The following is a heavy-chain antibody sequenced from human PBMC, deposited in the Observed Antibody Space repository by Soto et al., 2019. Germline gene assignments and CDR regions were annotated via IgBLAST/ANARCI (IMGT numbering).Heavy chain of an antibody. J-gene: IGHJ4*02. CDR3: ASNGYSYGQFDS. Sequence: QVQLQESGPGLVKPSQTLSLTCTVSGGSISSGGYYWSWLRQHPGKGLEWIGYIYYSGSTYYNPSLKSRVTISVDTSKNPFSLKLSSVTAADTAVYYCASNGYSYGQFDSWGQGTLVTVSS. CDR2: IYYSGST. V-gene: IGHV4-31*03. CDR1: GGSISSGGYY. D-gene: IGHD5-18*01.